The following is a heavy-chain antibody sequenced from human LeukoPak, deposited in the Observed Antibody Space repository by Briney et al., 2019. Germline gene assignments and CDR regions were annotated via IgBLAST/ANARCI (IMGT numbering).Heavy chain of an antibody. CDR2: IYSGTI. J-gene: IGHJ4*02. CDR3: ARRAGAYSHPYDY. Sequence: GGSLRLSCTVSGFTVSSNSMSWVRQAPGKGLEWVSFIYSGTIHYSDSVKDRFTISRDNSKNTLYLQMNSLRAEDTAVYYCARRAGAYSHPYDYWGQGTLVTVSS. D-gene: IGHD4/OR15-4a*01. CDR1: GFTVSSNS. V-gene: IGHV3-53*01.